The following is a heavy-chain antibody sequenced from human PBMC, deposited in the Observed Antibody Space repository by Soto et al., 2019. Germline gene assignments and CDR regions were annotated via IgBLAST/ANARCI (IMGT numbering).Heavy chain of an antibody. CDR1: GGSISSGGYY. D-gene: IGHD5-12*01. CDR3: ARDVRRAGGYDLFDY. Sequence: PSETLSLTCTVSGGSISSGGYYWSWIRQHPGKGLEWIGYIYYSGSTYYNPSLKSRVTISVDTSKNQFSLKLSSVTAADTAVYYCARDVRRAGGYDLFDYWGQGTLVTVSS. V-gene: IGHV4-31*03. J-gene: IGHJ4*02. CDR2: IYYSGST.